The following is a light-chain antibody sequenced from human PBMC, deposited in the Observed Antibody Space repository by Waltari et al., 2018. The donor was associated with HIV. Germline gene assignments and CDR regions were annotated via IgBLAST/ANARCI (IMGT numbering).Light chain of an antibody. J-gene: IGLJ2*01. CDR2: DNN. V-gene: IGLV1-51*01. Sequence: QSVLTQAPSVSAAPGQKVTISCSGSSSNLGSHYVSWYQQLPGTAPKLLIYDNNKRPSGIPDRFSGSKSGTSATLGITGLQTGDEADYYCGTWDSSLSAYVVFGGGTKLTVL. CDR3: GTWDSSLSAYVV. CDR1: SSNLGSHY.